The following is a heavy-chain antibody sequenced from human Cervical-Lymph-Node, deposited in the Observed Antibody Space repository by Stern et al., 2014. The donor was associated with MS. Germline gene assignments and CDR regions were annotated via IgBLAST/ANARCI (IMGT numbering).Heavy chain of an antibody. CDR1: GGSINNTAYY. Sequence: QVQLQESGPGLVKPSQTLPLTCTVSGGSINNTAYYWTWIRQPAGKGLEWIGRIYTRGSTNYNPSLESRVTMSIDRSKNQFSLRLSSVTAADTAMYYCARDFTDYDFWNDYRGIVFDPWGQGTLVTVSS. CDR2: IYTRGST. CDR3: ARDFTDYDFWNDYRGIVFDP. D-gene: IGHD3-3*01. V-gene: IGHV4-61*02. J-gene: IGHJ5*02.